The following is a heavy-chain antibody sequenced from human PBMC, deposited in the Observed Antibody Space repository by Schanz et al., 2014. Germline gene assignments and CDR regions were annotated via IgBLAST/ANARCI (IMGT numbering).Heavy chain of an antibody. CDR2: MSGSGSTA. J-gene: IGHJ4*02. D-gene: IGHD6-13*01. V-gene: IGHV3-23*04. Sequence: EVQLVESGGSLVQPGGSLRLSCVASGFTFFGSFAMSWVRQAPGKGLEWVSGMSGSGSTADYADSVKGRFTTSRDNSKNTLDLQMNSLRAEDTAIYYCAKDLAAVGGFDYWGQGSLVTVSP. CDR3: AKDLAAVGGFDY. CDR1: GFTFFGSFA.